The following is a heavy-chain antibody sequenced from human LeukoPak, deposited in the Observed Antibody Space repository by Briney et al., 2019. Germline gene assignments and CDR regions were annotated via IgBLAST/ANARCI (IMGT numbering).Heavy chain of an antibody. J-gene: IGHJ4*02. CDR3: ARGLDSSNCVDK. Sequence: GGSLRLSCAASGFTFSSYSMNWVRQAPWKGLEWVSSISSSSSYISYADSVKGRFTISRDNAKSSLYLQMNSLRGEDTAVYYCARGLDSSNCVDKWGQGTLVTVSS. V-gene: IGHV3-21*01. CDR2: ISSSSSYI. CDR1: GFTFSSYS. D-gene: IGHD6-13*01.